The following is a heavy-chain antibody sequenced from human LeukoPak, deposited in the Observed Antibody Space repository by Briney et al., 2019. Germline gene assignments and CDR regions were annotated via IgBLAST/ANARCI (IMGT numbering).Heavy chain of an antibody. J-gene: IGHJ3*02. V-gene: IGHV1-69*05. CDR2: IIPIFGTA. CDR3: ARDRWEPYDAFDI. D-gene: IGHD4-23*01. Sequence: SVKVSCKASGGTFSSYAISWVRQAPGQGLEWMGGIIPIFGTANYAQKFQGRVTITTDESTSTAYMELSSLRSEDTAVYYCARDRWEPYDAFDIWGQGTMVTVSS. CDR1: GGTFSSYA.